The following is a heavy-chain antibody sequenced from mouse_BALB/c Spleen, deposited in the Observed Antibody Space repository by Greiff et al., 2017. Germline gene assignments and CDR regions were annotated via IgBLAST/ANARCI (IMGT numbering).Heavy chain of an antibody. CDR1: GFSLTGYG. CDR2: IWGDGST. Sequence: VKLMESGPGLVAPSQSLSITCTVSGFSLTGYGVNWVRQPPGKGLEWLGMIWGDGSTDYNSALKSRLSISKDNSKSQVFLKMNSLQTDDTARYYCARDDITTATFFDYWGQGTTLTVSS. J-gene: IGHJ2*01. CDR3: ARDDITTATFFDY. D-gene: IGHD1-2*01. V-gene: IGHV2-6-7*01.